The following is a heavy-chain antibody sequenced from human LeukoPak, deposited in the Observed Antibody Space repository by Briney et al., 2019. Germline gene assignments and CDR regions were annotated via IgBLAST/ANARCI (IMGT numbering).Heavy chain of an antibody. CDR1: GFTLSGYT. J-gene: IGHJ4*02. CDR2: ISSNGGST. CDR3: ARPAAITGASYFDC. D-gene: IGHD5-12*01. V-gene: IGHV3-64*01. Sequence: PGGSLRLSCAASGFTLSGYTMHWVRQAPGKGLEYVSAISSNGGSTYYANSVKGRFTISRDNSKNTLFLQMGSLRVEDTAVYYCARPAAITGASYFDCWGPGTLVTVSS.